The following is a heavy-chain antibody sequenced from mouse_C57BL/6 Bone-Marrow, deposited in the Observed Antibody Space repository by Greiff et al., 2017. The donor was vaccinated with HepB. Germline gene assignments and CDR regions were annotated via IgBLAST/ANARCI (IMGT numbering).Heavy chain of an antibody. V-gene: IGHV1-55*01. D-gene: IGHD3-2*02. J-gene: IGHJ2*01. CDR2: IYPGSGST. CDR1: GYTFTSYW. Sequence: QVQLQQPGAELVKPGASVKMSCKASGYTFTSYWITWVKQRPGQGLEWIGDIYPGSGSTNYNEKFKSKATLTVDKSSSTAYMQLSSLTSEDSAVYYCARGQLRFPFDYWGQGTTLTVSS. CDR3: ARGQLRFPFDY.